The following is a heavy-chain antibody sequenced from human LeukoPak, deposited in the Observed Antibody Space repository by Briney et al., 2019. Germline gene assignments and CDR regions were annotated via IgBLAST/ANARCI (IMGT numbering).Heavy chain of an antibody. J-gene: IGHJ6*02. CDR2: INTDGTST. CDR1: GFTFSNSW. Sequence: GGSLRLSCAASGFTFSNSWMQWVRQVPGKGLVWVSRINTDGTSTSYADSVRGRFIISRDNAKNTLYLQMNSLRAEDTAVYYCARPQQGGTTRSHGLDVWGQGTTVTVSS. V-gene: IGHV3-74*01. D-gene: IGHD2-2*01. CDR3: ARPQQGGTTRSHGLDV.